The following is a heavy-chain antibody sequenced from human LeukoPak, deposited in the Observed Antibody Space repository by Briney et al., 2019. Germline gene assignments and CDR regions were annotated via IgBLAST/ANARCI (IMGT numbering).Heavy chain of an antibody. J-gene: IGHJ4*02. CDR3: ARAPHYYYDSSGYLVY. Sequence: GGSLRLSCAASGFTFSSYEMNWVRQAPGKGLEWVSYISSSGSTIYYADSVKGRFTISRDNAKNSLYLQMNSLRAEDTAVYYCARAPHYYYDSSGYLVYWGQGTLVTVSS. CDR1: GFTFSSYE. V-gene: IGHV3-48*03. CDR2: ISSSGSTI. D-gene: IGHD3-22*01.